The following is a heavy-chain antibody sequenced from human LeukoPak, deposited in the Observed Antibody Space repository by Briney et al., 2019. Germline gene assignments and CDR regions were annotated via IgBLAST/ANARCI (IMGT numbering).Heavy chain of an antibody. V-gene: IGHV3-23*01. CDR2: ISESGTGT. D-gene: IGHD3-10*01. Sequence: GGSLRLSCAASGVTFSRYAMSWVRQAPGKGLEWVSAISESGTGTYYADSVKGRFTISRDNSKNTLYLQMNSLRAEDTAVYYCAKDLYYYGSGSYYNGILDYWGQGTLVTVSS. J-gene: IGHJ4*02. CDR1: GVTFSRYA. CDR3: AKDLYYYGSGSYYNGILDY.